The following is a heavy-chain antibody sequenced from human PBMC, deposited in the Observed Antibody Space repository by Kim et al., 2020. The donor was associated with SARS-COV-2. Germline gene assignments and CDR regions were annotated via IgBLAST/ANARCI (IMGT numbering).Heavy chain of an antibody. V-gene: IGHV4-31*03. J-gene: IGHJ6*02. CDR2: IYYSGST. CDR3: ARGTIDSSSSRDYYYGMDV. D-gene: IGHD6-6*01. Sequence: SETLSLTCTVSGGSISSGGYYWSWIRQHPGKGLEWIGYIYYSGSTYYNPSLKSRVTISVDTSKNQFSLKLSSVTAADTAVYYCARGTIDSSSSRDYYYGMDVWGQGTTVTVSS. CDR1: GGSISSGGYY.